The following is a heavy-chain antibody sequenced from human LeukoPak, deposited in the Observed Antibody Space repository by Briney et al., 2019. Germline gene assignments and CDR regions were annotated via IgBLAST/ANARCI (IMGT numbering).Heavy chain of an antibody. D-gene: IGHD6-19*01. V-gene: IGHV3-23*01. CDR1: GFTFSSYA. CDR2: ISGSGGST. CDR3: AKEGRVAVSGLYLDH. J-gene: IGHJ4*02. Sequence: GGSMRLSCATSGFTFSSYAMSWVRQAPGKGLEWVSAISGSGGSTYYADSVKGRFTISRDNSKNTLYLQMNSLRAEDTAVYYCAKEGRVAVSGLYLDHWGQGTLVTVSS.